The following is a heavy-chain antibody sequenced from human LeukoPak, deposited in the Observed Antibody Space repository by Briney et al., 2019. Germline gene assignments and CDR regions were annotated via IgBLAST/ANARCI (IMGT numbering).Heavy chain of an antibody. D-gene: IGHD1-26*01. J-gene: IGHJ4*02. CDR1: GFSFSNYW. CDR2: INSDGSTT. CDR3: ARGIVGPTGVY. Sequence: PGGSLRLSCVVSGFSFSNYWMHWVRQAPGKGLVWVSRINSDGSTTSYAASVKGRFTISRDNAKNTLYLQMNSLRAEDTAVYYCARGIVGPTGVYWGQGTLVTVSS. V-gene: IGHV3-74*01.